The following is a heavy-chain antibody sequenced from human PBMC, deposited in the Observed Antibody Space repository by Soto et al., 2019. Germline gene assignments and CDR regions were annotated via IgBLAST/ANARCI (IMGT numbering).Heavy chain of an antibody. D-gene: IGHD6-19*01. CDR3: ARAPTLHSSGLHPDY. J-gene: IGHJ4*02. V-gene: IGHV1-18*01. CDR2: ISAYNGNT. Sequence: ASVKVSCKASGYTFTSYGISWVRQAPGQGLEWMGWISAYNGNTNYAQKLQGRVTMTTDTSTSTAYMELRSLRSDDTAVYYCARAPTLHSSGLHPDYWGQGTLVTVSS. CDR1: GYTFTSYG.